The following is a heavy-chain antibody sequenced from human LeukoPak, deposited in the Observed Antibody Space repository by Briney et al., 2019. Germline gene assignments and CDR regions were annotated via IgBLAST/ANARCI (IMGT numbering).Heavy chain of an antibody. J-gene: IGHJ4*02. CDR3: ARDLSIAARFSIVVSPGHFDY. CDR1: GGSISDFY. Sequence: SETLSLTCTVSGGSISDFYWAWIRQPADKGLEYIGRIFADEDTKYNPNLNPSLKSRVSMSADTSKNQVSLKLTSVTAADTAVYYCARDLSIAARFSIVVSPGHFDYWGQGTLVTVSS. CDR2: IFADEDT. D-gene: IGHD6-6*01. V-gene: IGHV4-4*07.